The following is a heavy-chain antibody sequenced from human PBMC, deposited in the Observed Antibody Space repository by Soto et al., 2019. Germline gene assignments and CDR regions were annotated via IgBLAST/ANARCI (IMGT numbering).Heavy chain of an antibody. CDR1: GFTFSSSA. Sequence: VGSLSLSCAASGFTFSSSAISWVRQAPGKGLEWVSAVSANGQGIYYADSVRGRFTISRDNSKNTVFLHMDSLSAEDTAVYYCAKDRHYPRDYFHYWGQGTLVTVSS. J-gene: IGHJ4*02. V-gene: IGHV3-23*01. CDR3: AKDRHYPRDYFHY. D-gene: IGHD3-10*01. CDR2: VSANGQGI.